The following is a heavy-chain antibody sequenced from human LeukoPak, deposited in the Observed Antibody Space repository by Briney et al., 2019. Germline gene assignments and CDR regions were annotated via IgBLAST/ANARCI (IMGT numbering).Heavy chain of an antibody. CDR1: GYTFTGYF. CDR2: INPNSGGT. V-gene: IGHV1-2*02. J-gene: IGHJ4*02. D-gene: IGHD3-22*01. Sequence: GASVKVSCKASGYTFTGYFIHWVRQAPGQGLEYMGWINPNSGGTNYAQNFQGRVTMTRDTSISTAYMELRSLRSDDTAVYYCARDSRYYYDSSGYYPNDYWGQGTLVTVSS. CDR3: ARDSRYYYDSSGYYPNDY.